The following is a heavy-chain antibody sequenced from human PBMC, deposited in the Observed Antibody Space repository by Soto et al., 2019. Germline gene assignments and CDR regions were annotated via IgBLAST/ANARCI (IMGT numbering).Heavy chain of an antibody. CDR3: ARWPQLKPRFDY. J-gene: IGHJ4*02. Sequence: QVQLQESGPGLVKPSQTLSLTCTVSGGSISSGDYYWSWIRQHPGKGLEWIGYIYYSGSTYYNPPLKSRFTISVDTSKNQSSLKLSSLPAADTAVYYCARWPQLKPRFDYWGQGTLVTVSS. D-gene: IGHD1-1*01. CDR2: IYYSGST. V-gene: IGHV4-31*03. CDR1: GGSISSGDYY.